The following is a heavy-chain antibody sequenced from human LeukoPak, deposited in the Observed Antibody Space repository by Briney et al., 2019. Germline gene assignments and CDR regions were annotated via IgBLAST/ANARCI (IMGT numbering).Heavy chain of an antibody. CDR1: GFTFSSCY. D-gene: IGHD1-26*01. CDR2: IYSSGST. Sequence: GGSLRLSCAPSGFTFSSCYMSWVRQAPGKGLEWVSIIYSSGSTYYADSVKGRFTISRDNSKNTLYLQMNSLRAEDTGLYYCAGRAAKSGMDVWGQGTTVTVSS. CDR3: AGRAAKSGMDV. V-gene: IGHV3-66*01. J-gene: IGHJ6*02.